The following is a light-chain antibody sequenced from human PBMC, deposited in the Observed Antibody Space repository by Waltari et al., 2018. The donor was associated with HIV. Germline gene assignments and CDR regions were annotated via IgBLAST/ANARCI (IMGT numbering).Light chain of an antibody. CDR3: AAWDDSLNGVV. V-gene: IGLV1-36*01. Sequence: QSVLTQPPSVSEAPRQRVTISCSGSSSNIGNNAVNWYQHLPGKAPKLLIYYDDLLPSGVPDRFSGSKSGTSASLAISGLQSEDEGDYYCAAWDDSLNGVVFGGGTKLTVL. CDR2: YDD. J-gene: IGLJ2*01. CDR1: SSNIGNNA.